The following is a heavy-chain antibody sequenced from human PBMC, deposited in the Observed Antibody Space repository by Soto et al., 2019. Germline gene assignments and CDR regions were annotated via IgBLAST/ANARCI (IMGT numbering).Heavy chain of an antibody. CDR1: GYTFTNYA. CDR3: ARSGSCTSTSCYGGFDI. V-gene: IGHV1-3*01. CDR2: INAGDGNT. D-gene: IGHD2-2*01. Sequence: QVQLVQSGAEVTKPGASVKVSCKTSGYTFTNYAIHWVRQAPGQRLERMGWINAGDGNTKYSQKFQGRVTITRDTSASTAYMELSSLRSEDAAVYYCARSGSCTSTSCYGGFDIWGQGTMVTVSS. J-gene: IGHJ3*02.